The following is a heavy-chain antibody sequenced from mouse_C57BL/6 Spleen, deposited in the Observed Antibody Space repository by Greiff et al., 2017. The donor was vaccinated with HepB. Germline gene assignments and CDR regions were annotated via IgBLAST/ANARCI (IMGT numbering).Heavy chain of an antibody. V-gene: IGHV5-16*01. CDR1: GFTFSDYY. J-gene: IGHJ2*01. CDR3: ARERLSWNFDY. D-gene: IGHD1-3*01. Sequence: EVQLVESEGGLVQPGSSMKLSCTASGFTFSDYYMAWVRQVPEKGLEWVANINYDGSSTYYLDSLKSRFIISRDNAKNILYLQMSSLKSEDTATYYCARERLSWNFDYWGQGTTLTVSS. CDR2: INYDGSST.